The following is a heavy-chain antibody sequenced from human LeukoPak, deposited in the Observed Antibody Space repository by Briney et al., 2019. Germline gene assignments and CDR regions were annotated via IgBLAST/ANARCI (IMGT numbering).Heavy chain of an antibody. CDR3: ARWDQYYYDSSGYGIRY. CDR1: GGSFSSYY. V-gene: IGHV4-34*01. CDR2: INHSGST. J-gene: IGHJ4*02. D-gene: IGHD3-22*01. Sequence: SETLSLTCAVYGGSFSSYYWSWIRQPPGKGLEWIGEINHSGSTNYNPSLKSRVTISVDTSKNQFSLKLSSVTAADTAVYYCARWDQYYYDSSGYGIRYWGQGTLVTVSS.